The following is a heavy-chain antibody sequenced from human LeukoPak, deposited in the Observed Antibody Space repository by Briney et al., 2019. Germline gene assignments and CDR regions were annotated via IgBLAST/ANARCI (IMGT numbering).Heavy chain of an antibody. CDR2: MNPNSGNT. J-gene: IGHJ4*02. CDR3: ARAPPPVAYGSGSYVDY. D-gene: IGHD3-10*01. CDR1: GYTFTSYD. V-gene: IGHV1-8*01. Sequence: ASVKVSCKASGYTFTSYDINWVRQATGQGLEWMGWMNPNSGNTGYAQKFQGRVTMTTDTSTSTAYMELRSLRSDDTAVYYCARAPPPVAYGSGSYVDYWGQGTLVTVSS.